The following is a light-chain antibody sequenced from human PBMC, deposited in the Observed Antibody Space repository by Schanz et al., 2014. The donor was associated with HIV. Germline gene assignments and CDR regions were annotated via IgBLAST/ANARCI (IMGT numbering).Light chain of an antibody. Sequence: EIVLTQSPATLSVSPGERATLSCTASQSVSSNLAWYQQKPGQAPRLLVYGISTRATGIPDRFSGSGSGTDFTLTINRLEPEDFAVYYCQSYDHSLWTFGQGTKVE. J-gene: IGKJ1*01. CDR2: GIS. CDR1: QSVSSN. V-gene: IGKV3D-15*01. CDR3: QSYDHSLWT.